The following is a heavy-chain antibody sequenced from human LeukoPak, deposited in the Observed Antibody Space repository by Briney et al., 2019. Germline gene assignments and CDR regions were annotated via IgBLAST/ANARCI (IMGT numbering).Heavy chain of an antibody. D-gene: IGHD3-16*01. CDR2: ISGSGEST. J-gene: IGHJ4*02. CDR3: AKDVSAWGPFDY. CDR1: GLRFNNYA. V-gene: IGHV3-23*01. Sequence: GGSLRLSCAASGLRFNNYAMNWVRQTPGKGLQWVSAISGSGESTYYADSVKGRFTISRDNSKNTVYLQMNSLRAEDTAIYYCAKDVSAWGPFDYWGQGALVTVSS.